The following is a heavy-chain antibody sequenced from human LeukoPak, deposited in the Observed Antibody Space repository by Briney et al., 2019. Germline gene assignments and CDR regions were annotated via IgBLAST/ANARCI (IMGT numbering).Heavy chain of an antibody. D-gene: IGHD3-10*01. Sequence: VASVKVSCKASGYTFTGYYMHWVRQAPGQGLEWMGWINPNSGGTNYAQKFQGRVTMTRDTSISTAYMELSRLRSDDTAVYYCARVRGVRGPHHLNWFDPWGQGTLVTVSS. CDR1: GYTFTGYY. V-gene: IGHV1-2*02. J-gene: IGHJ5*02. CDR2: INPNSGGT. CDR3: ARVRGVRGPHHLNWFDP.